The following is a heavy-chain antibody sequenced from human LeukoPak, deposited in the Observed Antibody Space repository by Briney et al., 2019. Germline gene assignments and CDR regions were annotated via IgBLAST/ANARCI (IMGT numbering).Heavy chain of an antibody. Sequence: PGGSLRLPCAASGFTFSSYSMNWVRQAPGKGLEWVSYISSSSSTIYYADSVKGRFTISRDNAKNSLYLQMNSLRAEDTAVYYCARVYYGSGSLHYYYYYMDVWGKGTTVTISS. V-gene: IGHV3-48*01. D-gene: IGHD3-10*01. J-gene: IGHJ6*03. CDR1: GFTFSSYS. CDR2: ISSSSSTI. CDR3: ARVYYGSGSLHYYYYYMDV.